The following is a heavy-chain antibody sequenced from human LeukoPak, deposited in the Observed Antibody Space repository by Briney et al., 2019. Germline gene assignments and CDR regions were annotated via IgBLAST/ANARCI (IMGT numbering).Heavy chain of an antibody. J-gene: IGHJ6*02. D-gene: IGHD2-15*01. CDR1: GFTFSSYA. CDR3: AKWPLGSGREGYYYYGMDV. CDR2: ISGSGGST. V-gene: IGHV3-23*01. Sequence: GGSLRLSCAASGFTFSSYAMSWVRQAPGKGLEWVSAISGSGGSTYYADSVKGRFTISRDNSKNTLYLQMNSLRAEDTAVYYCAKWPLGSGREGYYYYGMDVWGQGTTVTVSS.